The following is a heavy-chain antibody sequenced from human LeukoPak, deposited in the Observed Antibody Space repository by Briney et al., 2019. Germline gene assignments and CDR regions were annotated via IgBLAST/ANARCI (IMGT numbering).Heavy chain of an antibody. D-gene: IGHD3-22*01. J-gene: IGHJ4*02. CDR1: GFTVSSNY. CDR3: AKAPYDTSGLSSPNYFDY. V-gene: IGHV3-23*01. Sequence: GGSLRLSCAASGFTVSSNYMSWVRQAPGKGLEWISTITASGVTTYHADSVKGRFTISRDNSKNTLFVQMNSLRAEDTAVYYCAKAPYDTSGLSSPNYFDYWGQGTLVTVSS. CDR2: ITASGVTT.